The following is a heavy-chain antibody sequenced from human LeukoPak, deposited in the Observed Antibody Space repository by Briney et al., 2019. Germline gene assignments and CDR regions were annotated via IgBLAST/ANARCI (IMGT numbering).Heavy chain of an antibody. CDR3: ARDPLYGSGEDAFDI. CDR2: IYYSGST. J-gene: IGHJ3*02. CDR1: GGSISSGDYY. Sequence: SETLSLTCTVSGGSISSGDYYWSWIRQPPGKGLEWIGYIYYSGSTYYNPSLKSRVTISVDTSKNQFSLKLSSVTAADTAVYYCARDPLYGSGEDAFDIWGQGTMVTVSS. D-gene: IGHD3-10*01. V-gene: IGHV4-30-4*01.